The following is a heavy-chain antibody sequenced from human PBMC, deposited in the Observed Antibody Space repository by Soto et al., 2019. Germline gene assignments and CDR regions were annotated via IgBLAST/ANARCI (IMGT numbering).Heavy chain of an antibody. D-gene: IGHD3-9*01. CDR2: IYYSGST. V-gene: IGHV4-59*01. J-gene: IGHJ6*02. CDR1: GGSISSYY. Sequence: SETLSLTYTVSGGSISSYYWSWIRQPPGKGLEWIGYIYYSGSTNYNPSLKSRVTISVDTSKNQFSLKLSSVTAADTAVYYCAREPNDILTGYYRYGMDVWGQGTTVTVSS. CDR3: AREPNDILTGYYRYGMDV.